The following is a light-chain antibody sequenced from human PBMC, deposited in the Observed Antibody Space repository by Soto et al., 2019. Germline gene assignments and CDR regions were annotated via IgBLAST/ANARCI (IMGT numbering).Light chain of an antibody. CDR2: DVS. J-gene: IGLJ1*01. CDR3: CSYTTSATYF. V-gene: IGLV2-14*03. Sequence: QSALTQPASVSGSPGQSITISCIGTSSDVGSYNRVSWYQQHPGKAPKLMIYDVSNRPSGVSNRFSGSKSGNTASLTISGLQADDETDYYCCSYTTSATYFFGTGTKLTVL. CDR1: SSDVGSYNR.